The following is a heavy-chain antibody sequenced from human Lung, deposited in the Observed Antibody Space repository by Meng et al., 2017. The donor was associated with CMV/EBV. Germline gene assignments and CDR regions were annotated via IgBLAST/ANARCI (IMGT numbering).Heavy chain of an antibody. D-gene: IGHD2/OR15-2a*01. J-gene: IGHJ6*02. CDR1: GFTFSNAW. CDR2: IKGKTDGGTT. Sequence: GGSLRLXCAASGFTFSNAWMSWVRQAPGKGLEWVGRIKGKTDGGTTDYAAPVKGRFTISRDDSKNTLYLQMNSLKTEDTAVYYCTTEEYFSYYYGMDVWGQGXTVTVSS. V-gene: IGHV3-15*01. CDR3: TTEEYFSYYYGMDV.